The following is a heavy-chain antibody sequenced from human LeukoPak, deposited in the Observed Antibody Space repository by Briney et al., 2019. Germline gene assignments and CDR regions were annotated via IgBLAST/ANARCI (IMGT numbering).Heavy chain of an antibody. CDR3: VSRPGYSGP. CDR1: GYTFSSYE. Sequence: GGSLRLSCAASGYTFSSYEMNCVRQAPGKGVEWVSYISSSGSTTYYADSVKGRFTITRDNAKNSLYLQMNSLRAEDTAVYYCVSRPGYSGPWGQGTLVTVSS. D-gene: IGHD6-13*01. CDR2: ISSSGSTT. J-gene: IGHJ5*02. V-gene: IGHV3-48*03.